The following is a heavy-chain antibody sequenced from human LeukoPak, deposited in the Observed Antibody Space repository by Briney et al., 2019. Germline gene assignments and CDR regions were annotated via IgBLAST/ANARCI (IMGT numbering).Heavy chain of an antibody. J-gene: IGHJ3*02. CDR1: GGSFSGYY. CDR2: INHSGST. CDR3: ARALGRSYCGGDCYSSAFDI. D-gene: IGHD2-21*02. Sequence: PSETLSLTCAVYGGSFSGYYWSWIRQPPGKGLEWIGEINHSGSTNYNPSLKSRVTISVDTSKNQFSLKLSSVTAADTAVYYCARALGRSYCGGDCYSSAFDIWGQGTMVTVSS. V-gene: IGHV4-34*01.